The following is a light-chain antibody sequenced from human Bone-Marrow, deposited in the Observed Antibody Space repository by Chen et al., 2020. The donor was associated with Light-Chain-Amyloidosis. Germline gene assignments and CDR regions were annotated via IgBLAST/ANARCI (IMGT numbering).Light chain of an antibody. J-gene: IGLJ1*01. V-gene: IGLV2-14*01. CDR1: SRDIDSNNY. CDR2: EVN. Sequence: QSALTQPASVSGPPGQSITFSCTGTSRDIDSNNYVSWYQQFPGKAPNLILYEVNQRPSGISHRFSGSKSDNTASLTISGLQAEDEAVYYCSSYSMRTILYVFGTGTTVTVL. CDR3: SSYSMRTILYV.